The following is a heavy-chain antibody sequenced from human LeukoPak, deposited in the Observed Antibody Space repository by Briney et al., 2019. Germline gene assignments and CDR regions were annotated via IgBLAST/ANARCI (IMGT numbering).Heavy chain of an antibody. CDR1: GFTFSSYA. J-gene: IGHJ5*02. V-gene: IGHV3-53*01. CDR3: ARDQGWFDP. Sequence: PGGSLRLSCAASGFTFSSYAMSWVRQAPGKGLEWVSVIYSGGSTYYADSVEGRFTISRDNSKNTLYLQMNSLRAEDTAVYYCARDQGWFDPWGQGTLVTVSS. CDR2: IYSGGST.